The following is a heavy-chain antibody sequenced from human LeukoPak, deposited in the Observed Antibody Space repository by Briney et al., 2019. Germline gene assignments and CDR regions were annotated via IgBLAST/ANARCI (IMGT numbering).Heavy chain of an antibody. Sequence: GGSLRLSCAVSGFTFSGYWMSWSRQAPGTGLEWVASINSDGSEGYYADVVKGRFTISRDNAKNSLYLQINSLRAEDTAVYYCARSSYSSSSSVWGQGTMVTVSS. V-gene: IGHV3-7*03. CDR1: GFTFSGYW. CDR2: INSDGSEG. J-gene: IGHJ3*01. CDR3: ARSSYSSSSSV. D-gene: IGHD6-6*01.